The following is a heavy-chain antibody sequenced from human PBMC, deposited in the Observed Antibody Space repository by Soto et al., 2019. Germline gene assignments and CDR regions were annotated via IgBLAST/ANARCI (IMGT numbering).Heavy chain of an antibody. CDR3: ARSPLWFGKNHYGMEV. D-gene: IGHD3-10*01. Sequence: ASVKVSCKASGYAFSSYGISWVRQAPGQGLEWMGWISAYNGNSNYAQKFQGRVTMTTDTSTNTAYMELRSLRSEDTAVYYCARSPLWFGKNHYGMEVWSPGXRV. CDR1: GYAFSSYG. CDR2: ISAYNGNS. J-gene: IGHJ6*02. V-gene: IGHV1-18*04.